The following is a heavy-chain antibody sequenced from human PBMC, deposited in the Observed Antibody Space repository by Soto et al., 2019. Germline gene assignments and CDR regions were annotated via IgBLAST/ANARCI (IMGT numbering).Heavy chain of an antibody. CDR1: GCSLTCYW. J-gene: IGHJ6*02. CDR2: IDPSDSYT. Sequence: GESLKIYCQCSGCSLTCYWISWVRQMPWKGLEWMGRIDPSDSYTNYSPSFQGHVTISADKSISTAYLQWSSLKASDTAMYYCARRSTLADYYYGSEVWGQGTTVIVSS. CDR3: ARRSTLADYYYGSEV. D-gene: IGHD2-2*01. V-gene: IGHV5-10-1*01.